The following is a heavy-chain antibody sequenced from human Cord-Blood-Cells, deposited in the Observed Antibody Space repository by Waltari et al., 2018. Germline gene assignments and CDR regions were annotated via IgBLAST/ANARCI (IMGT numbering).Heavy chain of an antibody. CDR3: ARDPGIAVAGTFDY. D-gene: IGHD6-19*01. Sequence: QVQLVQSGAEVKKPGASVKVSCKASGYTFTSYGISWVRQATGQGLEWMGWISAYNGNTNYAQKLQGRVNMTTDTSTSTAYMGLRSLRSDDAAVYYCARDPGIAVAGTFDYWGQGTLVTVSS. CDR1: GYTFTSYG. CDR2: ISAYNGNT. J-gene: IGHJ4*02. V-gene: IGHV1-18*01.